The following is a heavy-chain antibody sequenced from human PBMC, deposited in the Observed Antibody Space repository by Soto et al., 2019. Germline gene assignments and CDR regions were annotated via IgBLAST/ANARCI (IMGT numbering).Heavy chain of an antibody. CDR2: ISGSGGST. CDR1: GFTFSSYA. D-gene: IGHD2-2*01. J-gene: IGHJ5*02. V-gene: IGHV3-23*01. CDR3: AKPYRVIVVVPAAMAPWFDP. Sequence: GGSLRLSCAASGFTFSSYAMSWVRQAPGKGLEWVSAISGSGGSTYYADSVKGRFTISRDNSKNTLYLQMNSLRAEDTAVYYCAKPYRVIVVVPAAMAPWFDPWGQGTLVTVSS.